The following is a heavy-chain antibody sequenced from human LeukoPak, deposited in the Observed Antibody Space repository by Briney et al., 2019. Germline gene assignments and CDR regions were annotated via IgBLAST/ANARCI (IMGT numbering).Heavy chain of an antibody. D-gene: IGHD3-10*01. J-gene: IGHJ4*02. CDR2: IIPIFGTA. V-gene: IGHV1-69*13. CDR1: GGTFSSYA. CDR3: ARSVYGSGPFDY. Sequence: SVEVSCNASGGTFSSYAISWVRQAPGQGLEWMGGIIPIFGTANYAQKFQGRVTITADESTSTAYMELSSLRSEDTAVYYCARSVYGSGPFDYWGQGTLVTVSS.